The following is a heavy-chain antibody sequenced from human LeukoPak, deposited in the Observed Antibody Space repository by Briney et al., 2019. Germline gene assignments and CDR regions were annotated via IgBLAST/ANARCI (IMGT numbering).Heavy chain of an antibody. CDR3: AKGQELDDGVFDS. CDR2: IRSNGDTT. J-gene: IGHJ4*02. CDR1: GFTFSSLA. D-gene: IGHD1-1*01. Sequence: GGSLRLSCTASGFTFSSLAMTWVRQAPGKGLEWVSTIRSNGDTTYNADSVKGRFTISRDNSKNTLYLELNSPRVEDTATFYCAKGQELDDGVFDSWGQGTMVTVSS. V-gene: IGHV3-23*01.